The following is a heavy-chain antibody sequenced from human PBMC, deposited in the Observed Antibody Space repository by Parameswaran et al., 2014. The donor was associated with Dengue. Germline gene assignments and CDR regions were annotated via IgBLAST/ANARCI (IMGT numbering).Heavy chain of an antibody. CDR1: GFTFSSYA. V-gene: IGHV3-23*01. Sequence: GSLKISCAASGFTFSSYAMSWVRQAPGKGLEWVSAISGSGGSTYYADSVKGRFTISRDNSKNTLYLQMNSLRAEDTAVYYCAKDYYGSGSYYTWGQGTLVTVSS. CDR2: ISGSGGST. J-gene: IGHJ5*02. D-gene: IGHD3-10*01. CDR3: AKDYYGSGSYYT.